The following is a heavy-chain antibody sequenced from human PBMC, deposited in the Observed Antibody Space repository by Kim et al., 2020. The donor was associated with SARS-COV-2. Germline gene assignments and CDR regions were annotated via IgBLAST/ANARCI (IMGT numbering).Heavy chain of an antibody. J-gene: IGHJ4*02. V-gene: IGHV3-30-3*01. D-gene: IGHD3-10*01. CDR2: ISYDGSNK. CDR1: GFTFSSYA. CDR3: ARGGLYGSGSYSIFDY. Sequence: GGSLRLSCAASGFTFSSYAMHWVRQAPGKGLEWVAVISYDGSNKYYADSVKGRFTISRDNSKNTLYLQMNSLRAEDTAVYYCARGGLYGSGSYSIFDYWGQGTLVTVSS.